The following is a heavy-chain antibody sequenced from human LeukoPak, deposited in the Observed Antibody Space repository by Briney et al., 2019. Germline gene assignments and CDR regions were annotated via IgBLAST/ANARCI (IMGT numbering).Heavy chain of an antibody. CDR2: ISSSGNTI. CDR1: GFSLSDYY. CDR3: AREDRSGLGPRLDY. Sequence: GGSLRLSCAASGFSLSDYYMSWIRQAPGKGLEWVSYISSSGNTIYYADSVKGRFTISRDNVKNSLYLQMNSLRAEDTAVYYCAREDRSGLGPRLDYWGQGTLVTVSS. J-gene: IGHJ4*02. V-gene: IGHV3-11*01. D-gene: IGHD3-22*01.